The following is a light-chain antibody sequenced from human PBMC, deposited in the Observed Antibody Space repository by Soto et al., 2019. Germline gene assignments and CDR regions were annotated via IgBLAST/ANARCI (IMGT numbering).Light chain of an antibody. J-gene: IGLJ3*02. V-gene: IGLV2-14*01. CDR2: EVS. CDR3: SSYTSSSTPWV. Sequence: QSALTQPASMSGSPGQSITISCTGTSSDIGGYNYVSWYQQHPGKAPKLMIYEVSNRPSGVSNRFSGSKSGNTASLTISGLQAEDEADYYCSSYTSSSTPWVFGGGTQLTVL. CDR1: SSDIGGYNY.